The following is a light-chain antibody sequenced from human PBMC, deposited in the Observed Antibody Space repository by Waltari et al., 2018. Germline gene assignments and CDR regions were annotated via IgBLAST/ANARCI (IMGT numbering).Light chain of an antibody. CDR2: EGS. V-gene: IGLV2-23*01. CDR3: CSYAGSSTWV. Sequence: QSALTQPASVSGSPGQSITIPCPGTSSDVGSYNLFSWYQQHPGKAPKLMIYEGSKRPSGVSNRFSGSKSGNTASLTISGLQAEDEADYYCCSYAGSSTWVFGGGTKLTVL. J-gene: IGLJ3*02. CDR1: SSDVGSYNL.